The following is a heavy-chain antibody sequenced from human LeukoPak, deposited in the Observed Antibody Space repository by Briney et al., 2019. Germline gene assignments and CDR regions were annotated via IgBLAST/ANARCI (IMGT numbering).Heavy chain of an antibody. CDR3: AQGENFYFGSGTYQPR. CDR2: ISGRGDDT. CDR1: GFTFNAYA. Sequence: TGGSLRLSCAGSGFTFNAYAMNWVRQAPGEGLDWVSGISGRGDDTFYADSVKGRFTISRDNSRNKLFLQMNSLRPDDTAIYYCAQGENFYFGSGTYQPRWGQGTLVTVSS. D-gene: IGHD3-10*01. V-gene: IGHV3-23*01. J-gene: IGHJ4*02.